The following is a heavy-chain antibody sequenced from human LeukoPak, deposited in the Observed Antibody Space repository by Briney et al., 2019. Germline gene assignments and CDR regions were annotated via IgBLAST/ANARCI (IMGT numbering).Heavy chain of an antibody. Sequence: GGSLRLSCAASGFIFSNYAMSWVRQAPGKGLQWVSAFSGSGGSTYYADSVKGRFTISRDDPHNTLYLQMNSLRAEDTAVYFCARGGVDYYGSGTYYLMYYFDYWGQGALVTVSS. CDR2: FSGSGGST. V-gene: IGHV3-23*01. J-gene: IGHJ4*02. D-gene: IGHD3-10*01. CDR3: ARGGVDYYGSGTYYLMYYFDY. CDR1: GFIFSNYA.